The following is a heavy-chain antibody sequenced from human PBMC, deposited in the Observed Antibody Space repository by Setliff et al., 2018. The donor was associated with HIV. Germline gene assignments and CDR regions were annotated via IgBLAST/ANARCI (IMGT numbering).Heavy chain of an antibody. CDR1: GGSIRSDSHY. CDR3: AREEKLSAVAGTMYYYYAMDV. J-gene: IGHJ6*02. V-gene: IGHV4-61*02. D-gene: IGHD6-19*01. CDR2: IYSSGNT. Sequence: SSETLSLTCTVSGGSIRSDSHYWTWIRQPAGEGLEWIGRIYSSGNTNYNPSLESRVTISVDTSKNQFSLKLSSVTAADTAVYYCAREEKLSAVAGTMYYYYAMDVWGQGTTVTVSS.